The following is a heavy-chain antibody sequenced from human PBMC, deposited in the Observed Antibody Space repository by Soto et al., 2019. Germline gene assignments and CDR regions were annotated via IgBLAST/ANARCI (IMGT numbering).Heavy chain of an antibody. V-gene: IGHV3-23*01. Sequence: EVQLLESGGGLVQPGGSLRLSCAASGFTFSSYAMSWVRQAPGKGLEWVSAISGSGGSTYYADSVKGRFTISRDNSKNTLYLQMNRLRAEETAVYYCAKVHLPPGYYGSGKRGWFDPWGQGTLVTVSS. J-gene: IGHJ5*02. CDR2: ISGSGGST. CDR1: GFTFSSYA. CDR3: AKVHLPPGYYGSGKRGWFDP. D-gene: IGHD3-10*01.